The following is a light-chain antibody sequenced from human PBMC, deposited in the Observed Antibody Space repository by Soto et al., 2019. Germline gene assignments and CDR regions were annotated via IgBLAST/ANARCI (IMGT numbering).Light chain of an antibody. CDR3: SSYTSSSTPG. CDR2: DVS. V-gene: IGLV2-14*01. Sequence: QSALTQPASVSGSPGQSITISCTGTSRDVGGYNYVSWYQQHPGKAPKLMIYDVSNRPSGVSNRFSGSKSGNTASLTISGLQAEDEADYYCSSYTSSSTPGFGGGTKLTVL. CDR1: SRDVGGYNY. J-gene: IGLJ2*01.